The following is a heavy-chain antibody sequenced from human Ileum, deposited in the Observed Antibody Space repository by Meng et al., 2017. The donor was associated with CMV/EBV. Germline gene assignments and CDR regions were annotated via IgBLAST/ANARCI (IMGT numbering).Heavy chain of an antibody. D-gene: IGHD7-27*01. V-gene: IGHV3-23*01. CDR1: GFTCRDYG. CDR3: AKNDGNWGNSFFDS. CDR2: ISAGSAVI. Sequence: SGFTCRDYGMTWVRQAPGKGLEWVSAISAGSAVISYADSVKGRFTISRDNSRNTLYLQMNSLRADDTAVYYCAKNDGNWGNSFFDSWGQGTLVTVSS. J-gene: IGHJ4*02.